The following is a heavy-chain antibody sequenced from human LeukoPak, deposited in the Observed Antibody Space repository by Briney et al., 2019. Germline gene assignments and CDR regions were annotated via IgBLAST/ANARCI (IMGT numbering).Heavy chain of an antibody. Sequence: GGSLRLSCAASGFTFSSYSMNWVRQAPGKGLEWVSSISSSSSYIYYADSVKGRFTISRDNAKNSLYLQMNSLRAVDTAVYYCARDLQWELRAVWGQGTLVTVSS. D-gene: IGHD1-26*01. CDR3: ARDLQWELRAV. V-gene: IGHV3-21*01. CDR1: GFTFSSYS. J-gene: IGHJ4*02. CDR2: ISSSSSYI.